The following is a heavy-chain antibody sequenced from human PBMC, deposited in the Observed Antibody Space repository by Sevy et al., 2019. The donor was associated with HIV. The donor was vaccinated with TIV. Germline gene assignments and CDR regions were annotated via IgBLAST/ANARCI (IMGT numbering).Heavy chain of an antibody. J-gene: IGHJ6*03. CDR3: ARSRAVAGTFYYYYYMDV. Sequence: ASVKVSCKASGYTFTGYYMHWVRQAPGQGLEWMGWINPNSGGTNYAQKFQGWVTTTRDTSISTAYMELSRLRSDDTAVYYCARSRAVAGTFYYYYYMDVWGKGTTVTVSS. CDR1: GYTFTGYY. V-gene: IGHV1-2*04. CDR2: INPNSGGT. D-gene: IGHD6-19*01.